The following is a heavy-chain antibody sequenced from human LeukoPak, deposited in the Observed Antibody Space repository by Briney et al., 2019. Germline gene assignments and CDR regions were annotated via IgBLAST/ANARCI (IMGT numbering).Heavy chain of an antibody. CDR3: ARRNWNDVNFDY. D-gene: IGHD1-1*01. CDR1: GGSISSSSFY. V-gene: IGHV4-39*01. J-gene: IGHJ4*02. Sequence: SETLSHTCTVSGGSISSSSFYWDWIRQPPGKGLEWIGSIYYSGSTYYNPSLKSRVAISVDTSKNQFSLKLSSVTAADTALYYCARRNWNDVNFDYWGQGTLVTVSS. CDR2: IYYSGST.